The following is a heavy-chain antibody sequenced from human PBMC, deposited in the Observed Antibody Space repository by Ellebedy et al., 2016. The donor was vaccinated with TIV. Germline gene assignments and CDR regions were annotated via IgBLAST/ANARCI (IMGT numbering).Heavy chain of an antibody. CDR3: ARERESGYGAFEH. CDR1: GYTLSELS. CDR2: FDPEDGET. Sequence: AASVKVSCKVSGYTLSELSMHWARQAPGKGLEWMGGFDPEDGETIYEQKFKGRVTITADDSTRTVYMELSSLTSDDKAVYYCARERESGYGAFEHWGKGTQVTVSS. V-gene: IGHV1-24*01. J-gene: IGHJ4*02. D-gene: IGHD5-12*01.